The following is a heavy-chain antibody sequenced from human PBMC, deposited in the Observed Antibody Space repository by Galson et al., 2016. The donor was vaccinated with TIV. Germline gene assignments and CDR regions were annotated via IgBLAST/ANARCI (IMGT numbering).Heavy chain of an antibody. CDR2: ISPNTGDT. CDR3: ATGTYGDCYTT. V-gene: IGHV1-2*02. Sequence: SVKVSCKASINIFTGYYVHWVRQAPGQGLERMGWISPNTGDTNYAENFQGRVTMTRDTSISTAYLDLNRLRSDDTAVYYCATGTYGDCYTTWGQGTLVTVSS. J-gene: IGHJ5*02. D-gene: IGHD2-21*02. CDR1: INIFTGYY.